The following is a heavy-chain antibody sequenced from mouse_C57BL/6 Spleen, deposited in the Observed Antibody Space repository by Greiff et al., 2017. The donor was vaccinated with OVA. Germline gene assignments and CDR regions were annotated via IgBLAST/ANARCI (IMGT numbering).Heavy chain of an antibody. Sequence: VQLQQSGAELVKPGASVKLSCKASGYTFTSYWMHWVKQRPGQGLEWIGMIHPNSGSTNYNEKFKSKATLTVDKSSSTAYMQLSSLTSEDSAVYYCARVEYLYYFDYWGQGTTLTVSS. J-gene: IGHJ2*01. CDR3: ARVEYLYYFDY. CDR1: GYTFTSYW. CDR2: IHPNSGST. D-gene: IGHD5-1*01. V-gene: IGHV1-64*01.